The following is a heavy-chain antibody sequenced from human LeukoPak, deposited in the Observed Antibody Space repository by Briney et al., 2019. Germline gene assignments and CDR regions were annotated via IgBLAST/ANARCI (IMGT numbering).Heavy chain of an antibody. CDR3: ARDGNGSLTDY. Sequence: ASVRVSCKASGGTFSSYAISWVRQAPGQGLEWMGRIIPIFGTANYAQKFQGRVTITTDESTSTAYVELSSLRSEDTAVYYCARDGNGSLTDYWGQGTLVTVSS. D-gene: IGHD2-8*01. CDR1: GGTFSSYA. J-gene: IGHJ4*02. V-gene: IGHV1-69*05. CDR2: IIPIFGTA.